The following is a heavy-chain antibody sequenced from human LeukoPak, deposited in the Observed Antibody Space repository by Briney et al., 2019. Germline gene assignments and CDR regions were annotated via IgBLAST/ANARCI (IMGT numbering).Heavy chain of an antibody. CDR3: ARGENYYYDSSGYYTF. CDR1: GGTFSSYA. D-gene: IGHD3-22*01. Sequence: ASVKVSCMASGGTFSSYAISWVRQAPGQGLEWMGRIIPIFGTANYAQKFQGRVTITTDESTSTAYMELSSLRSEDTAVYYCARGENYYYDSSGYYTFWGQRTLVTVSS. CDR2: IIPIFGTA. V-gene: IGHV1-69*05. J-gene: IGHJ4*02.